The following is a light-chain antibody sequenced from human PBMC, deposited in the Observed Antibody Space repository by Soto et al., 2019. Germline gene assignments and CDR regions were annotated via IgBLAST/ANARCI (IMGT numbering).Light chain of an antibody. V-gene: IGKV1-5*01. Sequence: QMTQSPSTLSASVGDRVTITCRASHNIERWMAWYQQKPGRAPSLLIFDATTLHSGVPSRFSGGGSGKEFTLTINGLQHDDFSTYYCQQFSKSSTFGQGTTVEIK. CDR2: DAT. CDR3: QQFSKSST. CDR1: HNIERW. J-gene: IGKJ1*01.